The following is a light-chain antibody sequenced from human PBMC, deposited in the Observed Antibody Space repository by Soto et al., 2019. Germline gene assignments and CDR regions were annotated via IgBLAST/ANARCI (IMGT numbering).Light chain of an antibody. CDR2: LEGSGSY. J-gene: IGLJ3*02. CDR3: ETWDSNTRM. Sequence: QSVLTQSSSASASLGSSVKLTCTLSSGHSSYIIAWHQQQPGKAPRYLMKLEGSGSYNKGSGVPDRFSGSSSGADRYLTISNLQFADEADYYCETWDSNTRMFGGGTKVTVL. CDR1: SGHSSYI. V-gene: IGLV4-60*02.